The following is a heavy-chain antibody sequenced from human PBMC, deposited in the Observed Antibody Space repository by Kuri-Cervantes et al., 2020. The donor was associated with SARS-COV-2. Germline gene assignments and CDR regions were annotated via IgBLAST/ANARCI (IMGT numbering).Heavy chain of an antibody. Sequence: GESLKISCAASGFTFNKYAMSWVRQAPGKGLEWVSGISGSGDRTHYGDAVEGRFTISRDNSKDTVHLQMNSLTGDDTAIYYCAKDTERTPYFDFWGQGTRVTVSS. J-gene: IGHJ4*02. CDR3: AKDTERTPYFDF. D-gene: IGHD1-1*01. CDR2: ISGSGDRT. V-gene: IGHV3-23*01. CDR1: GFTFNKYA.